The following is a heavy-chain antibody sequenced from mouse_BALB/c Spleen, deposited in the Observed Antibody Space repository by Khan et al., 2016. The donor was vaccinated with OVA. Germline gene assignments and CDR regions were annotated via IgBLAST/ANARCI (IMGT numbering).Heavy chain of an antibody. J-gene: IGHJ2*01. Sequence: IQLVQSGPDLVKPGASVKIPCKASGYTFTDYNMDWVKQSHGKSLEWIGDINPNNGDTFYNQKFKGKATLTVDKSSSTAFMELRSLTSEDTAVYYCARTGYGSLGYWGQGTTLTVSS. D-gene: IGHD1-1*01. CDR3: ARTGYGSLGY. CDR2: INPNNGDT. CDR1: GYTFTDYN. V-gene: IGHV1-18*01.